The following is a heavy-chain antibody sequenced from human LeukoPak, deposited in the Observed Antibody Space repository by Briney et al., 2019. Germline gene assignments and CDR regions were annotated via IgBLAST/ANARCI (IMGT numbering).Heavy chain of an antibody. D-gene: IGHD5-18*01. CDR2: ISYDGSNK. CDR3: AREVDTVRDAFDI. Sequence: GGSLRLSCAASGFTFSSYGMHWVRQAPGKGLEWVAVISYDGSNKYYADSVKGRFTISRDNSKNTLYLQMNSLRAEDTAVYYCAREVDTVRDAFDIWGQGTMVTVSS. V-gene: IGHV3-30*03. CDR1: GFTFSSYG. J-gene: IGHJ3*02.